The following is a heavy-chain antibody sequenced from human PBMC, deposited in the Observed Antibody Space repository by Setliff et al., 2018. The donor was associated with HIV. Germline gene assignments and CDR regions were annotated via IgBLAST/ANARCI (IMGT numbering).Heavy chain of an antibody. V-gene: IGHV4-59*02. J-gene: IGHJ4*02. D-gene: IGHD5-12*01. Sequence: SETLSLTCTVSGDSVSGYYWTWIRQPPGKGLEWIGYIYYSGSTNYNPSLKSRVTISVDTSKNQFSLKLSSVTAADTAVYYCARERGAYGYDYFDYWGPGILVTVSS. CDR1: GDSVSGYY. CDR3: ARERGAYGYDYFDY. CDR2: IYYSGST.